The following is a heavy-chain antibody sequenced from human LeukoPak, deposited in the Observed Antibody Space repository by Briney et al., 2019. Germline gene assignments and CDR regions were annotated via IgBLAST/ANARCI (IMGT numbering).Heavy chain of an antibody. J-gene: IGHJ3*02. Sequence: SETLSLTCAVSGGSISSGGYSWSWIRQPPGKGLEWIGYIYLSGSTYYNPSLKSRVTVSVDRSKNQFSLKLSSVTAADTAVYYCARVPLLGAFDIWGQGTMVTVSS. CDR1: GGSISSGGYS. CDR2: IYLSGST. CDR3: ARVPLLGAFDI. V-gene: IGHV4-30-2*01. D-gene: IGHD3-10*01.